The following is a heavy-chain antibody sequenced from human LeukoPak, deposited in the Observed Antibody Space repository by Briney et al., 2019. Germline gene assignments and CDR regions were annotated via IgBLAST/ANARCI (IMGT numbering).Heavy chain of an antibody. CDR2: IYYSGST. CDR1: GVSISSYY. J-gene: IGHJ6*02. Sequence: SETLSLTCTVSGVSISSYYWTWIRQPPGKGLEWIGYIYYSGSTNYNPSLKSRVTISVDTSKNQFSLKLSSVTAADTAVYYCARRYYYGSGNMDYGMDVWGQGTTVTVSS. CDR3: ARRYYYGSGNMDYGMDV. V-gene: IGHV4-59*01. D-gene: IGHD3-10*01.